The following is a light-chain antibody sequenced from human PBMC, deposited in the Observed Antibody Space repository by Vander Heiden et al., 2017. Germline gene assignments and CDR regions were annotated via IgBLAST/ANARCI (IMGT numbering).Light chain of an antibody. CDR2: EVS. J-gene: IGLJ2*01. V-gene: IGLV2-14*01. CDR1: SSDVGGYNY. CDR3: SSYTSGNTPVV. Sequence: ALTPPPSGSASPGRPLTLPCTGTSSDVGGYNYVSGYQQHHGKAPKLMIYEVSKRPSGVPNRFSGSKSGNTASLTISGLQAEDEANYYCSSYTSGNTPVVFGGGTKLTVL.